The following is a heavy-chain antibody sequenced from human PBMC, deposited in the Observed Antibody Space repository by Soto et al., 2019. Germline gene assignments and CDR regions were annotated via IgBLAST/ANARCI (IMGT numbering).Heavy chain of an antibody. Sequence: EVQVVESGGGLVQPGRSLRLSCAASGFSFDEYAMHWVRQAPGKGLEWVSGVSWNSGTMGYGDSVRGRFAISRDNAKNSLYLQMNSLTTEDTALYYCAKGFCSSTRCLTYSYMDVWGKGTTVTVSS. CDR2: VSWNSGTM. D-gene: IGHD2-2*01. J-gene: IGHJ6*03. CDR1: GFSFDEYA. CDR3: AKGFCSSTRCLTYSYMDV. V-gene: IGHV3-9*01.